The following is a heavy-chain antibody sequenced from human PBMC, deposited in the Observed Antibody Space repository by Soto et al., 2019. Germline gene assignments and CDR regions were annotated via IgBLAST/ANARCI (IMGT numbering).Heavy chain of an antibody. J-gene: IGHJ4*02. Sequence: SETLSLTCTVSGGSISSYYWSWIRQPPGKGLEWIGYIYYSGSTNYNPSLKSRVTISVDTSKNQFSLNLSSVTAADTAVYYCARLSYDSSGLDYWGQGTLVTVSS. V-gene: IGHV4-59*08. CDR2: IYYSGST. D-gene: IGHD3-22*01. CDR1: GGSISSYY. CDR3: ARLSYDSSGLDY.